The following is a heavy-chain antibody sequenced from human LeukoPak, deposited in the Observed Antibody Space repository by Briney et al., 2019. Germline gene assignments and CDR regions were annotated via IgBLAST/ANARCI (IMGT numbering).Heavy chain of an antibody. V-gene: IGHV3-23*01. J-gene: IGHJ4*02. D-gene: IGHD6-13*01. CDR1: GFTFSSYS. CDR3: AKDAHFRAAAGTTNDY. CDR2: ISGSGGST. Sequence: GGSLRLSCAASGFTFSSYSMNWVRQAPGKGLEWVSAISGSGGSTYYADSVKGRFTISRDNSKNTLYLQMNSLRAEDTAVYYCAKDAHFRAAAGTTNDYWGQGTLVTVSS.